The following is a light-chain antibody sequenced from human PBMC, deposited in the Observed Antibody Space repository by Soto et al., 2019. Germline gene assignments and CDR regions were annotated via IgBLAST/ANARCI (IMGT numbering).Light chain of an antibody. CDR2: DAS. CDR3: QQYSGPRT. CDR1: QNINYW. Sequence: DIQMTQSPSTLSASVGDRVTITCQASQNINYWLAWYQQKLGSPPKLLICDASNLGHGVPSRFSGGGSGTHFTFHISSLRPDDVATYYCQQYSGPRTFGQGTKVEI. J-gene: IGKJ1*01. V-gene: IGKV1-5*01.